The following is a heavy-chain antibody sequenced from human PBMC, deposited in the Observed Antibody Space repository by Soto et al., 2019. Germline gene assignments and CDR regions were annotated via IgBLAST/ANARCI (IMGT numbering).Heavy chain of an antibody. CDR2: IGGSGGGT. J-gene: IGHJ6*02. CDR3: ARDRGNMDV. Sequence: GGSLRLSCVGSGFTFSSYAMSWVRQAPGKGLEWVSSIGGSGGGTYYADSVKGRFTMSRDNSKNTLYVQMNSLRADDTAVYYRARDRGNMDVWGQGTTVTVSS. V-gene: IGHV3-23*01. D-gene: IGHD6-25*01. CDR1: GFTFSSYA.